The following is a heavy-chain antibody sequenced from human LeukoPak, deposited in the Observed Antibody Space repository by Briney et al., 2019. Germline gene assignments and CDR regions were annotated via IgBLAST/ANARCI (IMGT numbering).Heavy chain of an antibody. Sequence: GASVKVSCKASVYTFTDYYIHWVRQAPGQGLEWMGIINPSGGNKKYAEKFGARVTMPRDTSTSTVYMDLSSLRSEDTAVYYCARAQGYGDCEYWGQGTLVTVSS. D-gene: IGHD4-17*01. CDR1: VYTFTDYY. CDR3: ARAQGYGDCEY. CDR2: INPSGGNK. J-gene: IGHJ4*02. V-gene: IGHV1-46*01.